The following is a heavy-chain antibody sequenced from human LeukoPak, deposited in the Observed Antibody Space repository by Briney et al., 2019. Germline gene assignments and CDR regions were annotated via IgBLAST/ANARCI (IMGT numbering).Heavy chain of an antibody. Sequence: GGSLRLSCAASGFTFSSYAMHWVRQAPGKGLEYVSAISSNGGSTFYADSVKGRFTISRDNSKNTLYLQMGSLRSEDMAVYYCARASGAENFDYWGQGTLVTVSS. CDR3: ARASGAENFDY. CDR1: GFTFSSYA. V-gene: IGHV3-64*02. D-gene: IGHD1-14*01. CDR2: ISSNGGST. J-gene: IGHJ4*02.